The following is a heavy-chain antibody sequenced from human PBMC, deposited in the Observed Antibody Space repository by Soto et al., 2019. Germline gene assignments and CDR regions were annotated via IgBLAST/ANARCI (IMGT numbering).Heavy chain of an antibody. CDR3: ARVSGTLECYSDLDY. CDR2: ISPRSDYI. V-gene: IGHV3-21*06. CDR1: GFIFSSYS. J-gene: IGHJ4*02. D-gene: IGHD2-15*01. Sequence: EVQLVESGGGLVKPGGSLRLSCAASGFIFSSYSMNWVRQAPGKGLEWVSSISPRSDYIYFVDSMRGRFTISRDNAQNSLYLNMNNLRAEDTAVYHCARVSGTLECYSDLDYWGQGTLVTVSS.